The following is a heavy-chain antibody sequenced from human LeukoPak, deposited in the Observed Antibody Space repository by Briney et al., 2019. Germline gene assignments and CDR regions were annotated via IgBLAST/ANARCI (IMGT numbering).Heavy chain of an antibody. CDR1: GGSISSYN. J-gene: IGHJ4*02. Sequence: PSETLSLTCTVSGGSISSYNWSWIRKPAGKGLEWIGRIYSSGSTNYNPSRKSRVTMSVDPSKNQLSLKLISVTAADTAVYYCARAPRESNTLDYWGQGTLVTVSS. CDR3: ARAPRESNTLDY. CDR2: IYSSGST. V-gene: IGHV4-4*07. D-gene: IGHD2-2*02.